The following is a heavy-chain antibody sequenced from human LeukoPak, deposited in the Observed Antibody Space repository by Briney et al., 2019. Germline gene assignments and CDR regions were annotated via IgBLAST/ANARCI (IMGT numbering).Heavy chain of an antibody. V-gene: IGHV3-7*01. CDR1: GFTFSNYW. CDR3: ARSKIDY. CDR2: INEDGSEK. J-gene: IGHJ4*02. Sequence: GGSLTLSCTASGFTFSNYWMMWVRQAPGKGLEWVANINEDGSEKYYADSMEGRFTISRDNAKNSLDLQMNSLRADDTAIYYCARSKIDYWGQGTLVTVSS. D-gene: IGHD4-11*01.